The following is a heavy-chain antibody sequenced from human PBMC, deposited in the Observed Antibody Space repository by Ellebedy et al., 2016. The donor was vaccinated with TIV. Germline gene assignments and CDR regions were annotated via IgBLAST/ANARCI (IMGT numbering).Heavy chain of an antibody. Sequence: SETLSLTCTVSGGSISSRSYYWVWIRQSPGKGLEWIGSIYYSGRTYYNPSLKSRITISIDTSKNQFSLKLNSVTPVDTAVYYCARGWFGSGMGVWGQGTTVTVSS. D-gene: IGHD3-10*01. CDR2: IYYSGRT. J-gene: IGHJ6*02. V-gene: IGHV4-39*07. CDR1: GGSISSRSYY. CDR3: ARGWFGSGMGV.